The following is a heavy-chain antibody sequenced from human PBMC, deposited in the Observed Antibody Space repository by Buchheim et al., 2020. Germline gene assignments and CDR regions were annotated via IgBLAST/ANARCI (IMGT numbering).Heavy chain of an antibody. CDR3: ARGEGP. Sequence: QLQLQESGSGLVRPSQTLSPTCAVSGGSISSGDYSWNWIRQPPGKGLEWIGNIYRSGSTYYNPSLKSRVFISVDASKNQFYLKLLPVTAADTAVYYGARGEGPWGQGTL. CDR2: IYRSGST. V-gene: IGHV4-30-2*01. J-gene: IGHJ5*02. CDR1: GGSISSGDYS.